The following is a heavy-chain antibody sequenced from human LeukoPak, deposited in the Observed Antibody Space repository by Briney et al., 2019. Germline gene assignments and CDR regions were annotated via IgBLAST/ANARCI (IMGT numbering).Heavy chain of an antibody. Sequence: PSETLSLTCTVSGGSISSSSYYWSWVRQPPGKGLEWIGEIYHSGSTNYNPSLKSRVTISVDKSKNQFSLKLSSVTAADTAVYYCAGRRLSSSWVWGQGTLVTVSS. CDR1: GGSISSSSYY. CDR2: IYHSGST. CDR3: AGRRLSSSWV. D-gene: IGHD6-13*01. V-gene: IGHV4-39*07. J-gene: IGHJ4*02.